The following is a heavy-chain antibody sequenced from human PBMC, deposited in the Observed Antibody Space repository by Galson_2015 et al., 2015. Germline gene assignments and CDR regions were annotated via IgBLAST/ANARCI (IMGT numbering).Heavy chain of an antibody. J-gene: IGHJ6*03. D-gene: IGHD6-19*01. CDR3: ARDGSGWYYYYMDV. V-gene: IGHV3-33*01. Sequence: SLRLSCAASGFTFSSYGMHWVRQAPGKGLEWVAVIWYDGSNKYYADSVKGRFTISRDNSKNTLYLQMNSLRAEDTAVYYCARDGSGWYYYYMDVWGKGTTVTASS. CDR1: GFTFSSYG. CDR2: IWYDGSNK.